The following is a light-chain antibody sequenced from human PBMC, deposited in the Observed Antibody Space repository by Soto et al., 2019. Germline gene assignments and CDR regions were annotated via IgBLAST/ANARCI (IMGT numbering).Light chain of an antibody. CDR2: EAS. CDR3: SSYAGITNWV. CDR1: GSDVGGYNY. J-gene: IGLJ3*02. V-gene: IGLV2-8*01. Sequence: QSVLTQPPSASGSPGQSVTISCTGPGSDVGGYNYVSWYQQHPGKAPKLMIYEASKRPSGVPDRFSGSKSGNTASLTVSGLQADDEADYYCSSYAGITNWVFGGGTKLTVL.